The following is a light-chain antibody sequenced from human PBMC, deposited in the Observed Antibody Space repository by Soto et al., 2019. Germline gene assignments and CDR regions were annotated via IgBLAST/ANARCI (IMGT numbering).Light chain of an antibody. CDR3: QSNYSSLSGYV. CDR1: SSNIGAGYD. V-gene: IGLV1-40*01. J-gene: IGLJ1*01. Sequence: QSVLTQPPSVSGAPGQRVTISCTGSSSNIGAGYDVHWYQQLPGTAPKLLIYGNSNRPSGVPDRFSGSKSGTSPSLAITGLQAEDEADYYCQSNYSSLSGYVFGTGTKLTVL. CDR2: GNS.